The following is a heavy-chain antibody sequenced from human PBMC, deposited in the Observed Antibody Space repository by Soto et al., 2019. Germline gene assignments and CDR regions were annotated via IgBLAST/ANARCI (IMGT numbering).Heavy chain of an antibody. CDR1: GASTVSHYH. CDR2: IFNSGTT. J-gene: IGHJ4*02. CDR3: ALALGPTTGLDY. V-gene: IGHV4-31*02. D-gene: IGHD1-26*01. Sequence: SETLSLTCSVSGASTVSHYHWTWIRQPPGKGLEWMGYIFNSGTTFYNPSLTSRLSISMDASGNHFSLELRSVTAADTAVYYCALALGPTTGLDYWGQGTLVTVSS.